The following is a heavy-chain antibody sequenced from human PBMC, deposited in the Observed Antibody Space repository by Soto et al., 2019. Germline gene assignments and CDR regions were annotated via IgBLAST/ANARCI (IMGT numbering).Heavy chain of an antibody. CDR3: ARCDYDFRSGLGYFDY. V-gene: IGHV4-59*01. Sequence: SETLSLPCTASGGSITSGHWSWIRQPPGKGLERIGYIYNSGSTNYNPSLKSRVTISVDTSKIQFSLKLSSVTAADTAVYYCARCDYDFRSGLGYFDYWGQGTLVTVSS. CDR1: GGSITSGH. D-gene: IGHD3-3*01. J-gene: IGHJ4*02. CDR2: IYNSGST.